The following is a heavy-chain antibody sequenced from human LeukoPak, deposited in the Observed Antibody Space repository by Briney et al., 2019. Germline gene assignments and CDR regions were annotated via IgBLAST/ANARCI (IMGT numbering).Heavy chain of an antibody. V-gene: IGHV4-34*01. J-gene: IGHJ4*02. CDR3: ARGLRGHSPVDY. CDR1: GGSFSDYY. Sequence: SETLSLTCAVYGGSFSDYYWSWIRQPPGKGREWIGEINHSGSTNYNPSLKSRVTISVDTSKNQFSLKLSSVTAADTAVYYCARGLRGHSPVDYWGQGTLVTVSS. D-gene: IGHD5-18*01. CDR2: INHSGST.